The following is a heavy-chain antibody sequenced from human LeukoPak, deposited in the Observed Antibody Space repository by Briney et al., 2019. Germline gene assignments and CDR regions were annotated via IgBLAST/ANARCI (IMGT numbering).Heavy chain of an antibody. CDR1: GGSISSGGYY. CDR2: IYYSGST. Sequence: SQTLSLTCTVSGGSISSGGYYWSWIRQHPGKGLEWIGYIYYSGSTYYNPSLKSRVTISVDTSKNQFSLKLSSVTAADTAVYYCARQGTYSSAIGMGYWGQGTLVTVSS. V-gene: IGHV4-31*03. CDR3: ARQGTYSSAIGMGY. D-gene: IGHD6-19*01. J-gene: IGHJ4*02.